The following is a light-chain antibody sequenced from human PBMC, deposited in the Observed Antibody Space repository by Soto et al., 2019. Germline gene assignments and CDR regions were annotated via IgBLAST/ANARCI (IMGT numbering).Light chain of an antibody. CDR1: QSISTW. CDR2: DAS. CDR3: QQYNSYSVWT. V-gene: IGKV1-5*01. Sequence: DIQMTQSPSTLSASVGDRVTITYRASQSISTWLAWYQQEPGKAPKLLIYDASSLESGVPSRFSGSGSGTEFTLTISSLQPDDFATYYCQQYNSYSVWTFGQGTKVDIK. J-gene: IGKJ1*01.